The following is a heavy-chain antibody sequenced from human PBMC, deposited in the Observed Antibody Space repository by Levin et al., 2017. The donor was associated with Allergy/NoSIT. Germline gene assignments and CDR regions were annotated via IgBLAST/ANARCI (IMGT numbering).Heavy chain of an antibody. D-gene: IGHD4-17*01. J-gene: IGHJ4*02. CDR2: INHSGST. Sequence: SETLSLTCAVYGGSFSGYYWSWIRQPPGKGLEWIGEINHSGSTNYNPSLKSRVTISVDTSKNQFSLKLSSVTAADTAVYYCARTYGDYLSLDYWGQGTLVTVSS. CDR3: ARTYGDYLSLDY. V-gene: IGHV4-34*01. CDR1: GGSFSGYY.